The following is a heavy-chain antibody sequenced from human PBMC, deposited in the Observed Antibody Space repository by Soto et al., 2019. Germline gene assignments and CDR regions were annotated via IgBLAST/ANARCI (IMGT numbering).Heavy chain of an antibody. J-gene: IGHJ6*02. CDR3: ARDPIRYSSSWQGPDGMDV. CDR2: INPNSGGT. Sequence: GASVKVSCKASGYTFTGYYMHWVRQAPGQGLEWMGWINPNSGGTNYAQKFQGWVTMTRDTSISTAYMELSRLRSDDTAVYYCARDPIRYSSSWQGPDGMDVWGQGTTVTVSS. D-gene: IGHD6-13*01. V-gene: IGHV1-2*04. CDR1: GYTFTGYY.